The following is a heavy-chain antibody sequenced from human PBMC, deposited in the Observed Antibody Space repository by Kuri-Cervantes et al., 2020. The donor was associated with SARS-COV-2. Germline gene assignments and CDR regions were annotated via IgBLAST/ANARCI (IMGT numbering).Heavy chain of an antibody. CDR1: GFTFSSYA. CDR2: ISSNGGST. CDR3: VKHRSGSGSYYYYFDY. D-gene: IGHD3-10*01. V-gene: IGHV3-64D*08. J-gene: IGHJ4*02. Sequence: GESLKISCSASGFTFSSYAMHWVRQAPGKGLEYVSAISSNGGSTYYADSVKGRFTISRDNSKNTLYLQMSSLRAEDTAVYYCVKHRSGSGSYYYYFDYWGQGTLVTVSS.